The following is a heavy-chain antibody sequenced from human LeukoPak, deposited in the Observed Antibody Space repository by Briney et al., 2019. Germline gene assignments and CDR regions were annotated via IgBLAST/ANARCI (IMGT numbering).Heavy chain of an antibody. CDR2: IIPIFGTA. D-gene: IGHD4-17*01. Sequence: GASVKVSCKASGGTSSSYTISWVRHAPGQGLEWMGGIIPIFGTANYAQKFQGRVTITADESTSTAYMELSSLRSEDTAVYYYARGTTVNQRTAFDIWGQGAMVTVSS. CDR3: ARGTTVNQRTAFDI. CDR1: GGTSSSYT. V-gene: IGHV1-69*13. J-gene: IGHJ3*02.